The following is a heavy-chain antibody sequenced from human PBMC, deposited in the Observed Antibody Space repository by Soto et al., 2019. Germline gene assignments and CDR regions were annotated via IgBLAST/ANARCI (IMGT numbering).Heavy chain of an antibody. CDR3: AKDGSYPHYYYYGMDV. CDR2: IWYDGSNK. V-gene: IGHV3-33*06. Sequence: GGSLRLSCAASGFTFSSYGMHWVRQAPGKGLEWVAVIWYDGSNKYYADSVKGRITITRDNSKNKLYLQMNSLRAEDTAVYYCAKDGSYPHYYYYGMDVWGQGTTVTVSS. CDR1: GFTFSSYG. D-gene: IGHD1-1*01. J-gene: IGHJ6*02.